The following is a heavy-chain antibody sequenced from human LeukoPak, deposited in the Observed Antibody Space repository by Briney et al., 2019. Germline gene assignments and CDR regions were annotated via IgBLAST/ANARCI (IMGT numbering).Heavy chain of an antibody. CDR1: GGSISSSSYY. V-gene: IGHV4-39*01. D-gene: IGHD4-17*01. Sequence: PSETLSLTCTVSGGSISSSSYYWGWIRQPPGKGLEWIGSIYYSGSTYYNPSLKSRVTISVDPSKNQFSLKLSSVTAADTAVYYCARSTVRVLEEYFQHWGQGTLVTVSS. CDR2: IYYSGST. CDR3: ARSTVRVLEEYFQH. J-gene: IGHJ1*01.